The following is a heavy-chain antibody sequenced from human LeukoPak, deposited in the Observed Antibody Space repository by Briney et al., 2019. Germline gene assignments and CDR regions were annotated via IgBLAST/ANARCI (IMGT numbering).Heavy chain of an antibody. CDR2: IYYSGST. CDR1: GGSISSYY. J-gene: IGHJ4*02. Sequence: PSEALSLTCTVSGGSISSYYWSWIRQPPGKGLEWIGYIYYSGSTNYNPSLKSRVTISVDTSKNQFSLKVSSVTAADTAVYYCARVGTPGCVDYWGQGILITVSS. V-gene: IGHV4-59*12. D-gene: IGHD1-14*01. CDR3: ARVGTPGCVDY.